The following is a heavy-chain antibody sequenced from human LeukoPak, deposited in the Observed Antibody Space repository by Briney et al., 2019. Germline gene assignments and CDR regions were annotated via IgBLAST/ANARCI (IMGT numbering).Heavy chain of an antibody. D-gene: IGHD2-2*01. J-gene: IGHJ5*01. CDR3: ARDDCSSISCYHNWFDS. CDR1: GFTFSSYW. CDR2: IKQDGSEK. Sequence: GGSLRLSCAASGFTFSSYWMSWVRQAPGKGLEWVANIKQDGSEKYYVDSVKGRFTISRDSAKNSLYLQMNSLRAEDTAVYYCARDDCSSISCYHNWFDSWGQGTLVTVSS. V-gene: IGHV3-7*01.